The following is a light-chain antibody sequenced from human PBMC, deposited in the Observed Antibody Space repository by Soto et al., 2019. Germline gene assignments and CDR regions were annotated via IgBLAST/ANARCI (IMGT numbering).Light chain of an antibody. CDR2: GAS. Sequence: EIVLTQSPATLSLSTGERATLSCRASQSVSNYLAWYQQKPGQAPRLLIYGASSRATGIPDRFSGSGSGTDFTLTISRLEPEDFAVYYCQQYGSSPPDFGGGTKVDIK. CDR3: QQYGSSPPD. J-gene: IGKJ4*01. CDR1: QSVSNY. V-gene: IGKV3-20*01.